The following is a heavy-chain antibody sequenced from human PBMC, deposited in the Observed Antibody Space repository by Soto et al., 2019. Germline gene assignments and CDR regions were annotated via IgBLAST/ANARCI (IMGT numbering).Heavy chain of an antibody. CDR3: ARWSYLDY. CDR1: GCSFSSYA. D-gene: IGHD2-15*01. V-gene: IGHV3-23*01. Sequence: EVQLLESGGGLVQPGGSLRLSCAASGCSFSSYAMSWLRQAPGKGLEWVSTISGSDGKTFYADSVKGRFSISRDTSDNMLYLHMNSLREDDTAVYYCARWSYLDYWGQGARVTVSS. J-gene: IGHJ4*02. CDR2: ISGSDGKT.